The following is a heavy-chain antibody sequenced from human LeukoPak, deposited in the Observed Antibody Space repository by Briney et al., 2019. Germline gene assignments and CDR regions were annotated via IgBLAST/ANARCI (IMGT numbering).Heavy chain of an antibody. CDR3: AADEGGSPHY. D-gene: IGHD1-26*01. CDR2: INPNSGGT. CDR1: GYTFSGYY. Sequence: ASVKVSCKASGYTFSGYYMHWVRQAPGQGLEWMGWINPNSGGTKYAQKFQGRVTMTRDTSISTAYMELSRLRSEDTAVYYCAADEGGSPHYWGQGTLVTVSS. V-gene: IGHV1-2*02. J-gene: IGHJ4*02.